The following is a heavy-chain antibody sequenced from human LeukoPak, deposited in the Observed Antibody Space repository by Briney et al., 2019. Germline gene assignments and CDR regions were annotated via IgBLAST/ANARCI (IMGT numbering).Heavy chain of an antibody. Sequence: GGSLRLSCAASGLTFSNAWMSWVRQAPGKGLEWVSAISGSGGSTYYADSVKGRFTISRDNSKNTLYLQMNSLRAEDTAVYYCAKDGGEYYDILTGYYPRLYYMDVWGKGTTVTISS. CDR2: ISGSGGST. D-gene: IGHD3-9*01. J-gene: IGHJ6*03. CDR1: GLTFSNAW. V-gene: IGHV3-23*01. CDR3: AKDGGEYYDILTGYYPRLYYMDV.